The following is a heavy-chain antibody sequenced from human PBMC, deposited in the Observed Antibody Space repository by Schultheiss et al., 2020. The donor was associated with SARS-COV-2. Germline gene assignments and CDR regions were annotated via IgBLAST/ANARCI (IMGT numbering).Heavy chain of an antibody. CDR2: ISSSSSYI. CDR1: GFTFDDYA. V-gene: IGHV3-21*01. CDR3: ARDPYSSGFDAFDI. D-gene: IGHD6-19*01. J-gene: IGHJ3*02. Sequence: GGSLRLSCAASGFTFDDYAMHWVRQAPGKGLEWVSSISSSSSYIYYADSVKGRFTISRDNAKNSLYLQMNSLRAEDTAVYYCARDPYSSGFDAFDIWGQGTMVTVSS.